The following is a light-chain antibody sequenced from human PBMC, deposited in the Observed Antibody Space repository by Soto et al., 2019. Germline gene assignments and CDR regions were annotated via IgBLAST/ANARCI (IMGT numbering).Light chain of an antibody. V-gene: IGKV3-20*01. CDR1: QSVSSSY. CDR3: QQYGSAPPCR. Sequence: EIVLTQSPGTLSLSPGERATLSCRASQSVSSSYLAWYQQKPGQAPRLLIYGASSRATGIPDRFSGSVSGTDFTFTISRLEPEDFAVYYCQQYGSAPPCRFVQGTKLEIK. CDR2: GAS. J-gene: IGKJ2*04.